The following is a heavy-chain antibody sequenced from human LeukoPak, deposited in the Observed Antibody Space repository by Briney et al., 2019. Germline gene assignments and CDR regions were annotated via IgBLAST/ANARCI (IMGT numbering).Heavy chain of an antibody. V-gene: IGHV1-69*05. D-gene: IGHD3-3*01. Sequence: ASVKVSCKASGGTFSSYAISWVRQAAGQGLEWMGGILPIFGPANYAQKFQGRVTITTDESTSTAYMELSSLRSEDTAVYYCARAITIFGVPEYYFDYWGQGTLVTVSS. CDR1: GGTFSSYA. CDR3: ARAITIFGVPEYYFDY. J-gene: IGHJ4*02. CDR2: ILPIFGPA.